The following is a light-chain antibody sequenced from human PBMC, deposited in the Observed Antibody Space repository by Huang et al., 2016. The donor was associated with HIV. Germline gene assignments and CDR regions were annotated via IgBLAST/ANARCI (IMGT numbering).Light chain of an antibody. V-gene: IGKV2-28*01. CDR1: QSLLHSYGYNF. CDR3: MQTLQTPYT. J-gene: IGKJ3*01. CDR2: LGS. Sequence: DIILTQSPLSLSVTPGEPASISCRSSQSLLHSYGYNFLQWYVQKPGQSPQLLISLGSDRASGVPDRFTGSGSDTYFTLEISNVEAEDVGIYYCMQTLQTPYTFGPGTKVDF.